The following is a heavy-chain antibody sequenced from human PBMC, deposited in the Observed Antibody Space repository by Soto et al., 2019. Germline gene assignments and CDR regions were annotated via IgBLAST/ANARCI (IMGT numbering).Heavy chain of an antibody. CDR3: AREVGRYCSGGSCQVDY. CDR2: IYYSGNT. Sequence: SETLSLTCTVSGGSITSSSYYWGWIRQPPGKGLEWIGSIYYSGNTYYTPSLKSRVTISVDTSKNQFSLKLSSVTAADTAVYYCAREVGRYCSGGSCQVDYWGQGTLVT. D-gene: IGHD2-15*01. CDR1: GGSITSSSYY. V-gene: IGHV4-39*02. J-gene: IGHJ4*02.